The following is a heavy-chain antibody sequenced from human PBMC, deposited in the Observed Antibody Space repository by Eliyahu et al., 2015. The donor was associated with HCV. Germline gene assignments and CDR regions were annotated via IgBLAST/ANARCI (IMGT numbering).Heavy chain of an antibody. CDR1: GFXFXDSA. J-gene: IGHJ5*02. Sequence: EVQVVESGGGLVQPGGSLKLXCAASGFXFXDSAMQWVRQASGKGLEWVGRIRTRVNSYATVYAASVKGRFIISRDDSKNTAYLHMNSLKTEDTAVYYCLKGHQEDENFFDPWGQGTLVTVSS. D-gene: IGHD1-7*01. CDR3: LKGHQEDENFFDP. V-gene: IGHV3-73*02. CDR2: IRTRVNSYAT.